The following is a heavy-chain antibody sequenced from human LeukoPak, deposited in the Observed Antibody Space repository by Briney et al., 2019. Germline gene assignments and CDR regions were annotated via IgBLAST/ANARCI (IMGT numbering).Heavy chain of an antibody. CDR1: AYTFRNHG. Sequence: ASVKVSCKASAYTFRNHGISWVRQAPGQGLEWMGWISAYNVNTNYAEKLQGRVTMTTDTSTSTAYMELRSLRSDDTAVYYCARDKGIAARPVFDYWGQGTLVTVSS. D-gene: IGHD6-6*01. CDR3: ARDKGIAARPVFDY. J-gene: IGHJ4*02. CDR2: ISAYNVNT. V-gene: IGHV1-18*01.